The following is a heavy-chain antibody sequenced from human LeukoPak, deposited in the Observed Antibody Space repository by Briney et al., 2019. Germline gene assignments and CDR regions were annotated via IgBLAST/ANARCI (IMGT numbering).Heavy chain of an antibody. D-gene: IGHD3-22*01. Sequence: SETLSLTCTVSGGSISSYYWSWIRQPPGKGLEWIGYIYYSGSTNYNPSLKSRVTISVDTSKNQFSLKLSSVTAADTAVYYCARLVVPGDSSGYQFDYWGQGTLVTVSS. J-gene: IGHJ4*02. CDR2: IYYSGST. V-gene: IGHV4-59*08. CDR3: ARLVVPGDSSGYQFDY. CDR1: GGSISSYY.